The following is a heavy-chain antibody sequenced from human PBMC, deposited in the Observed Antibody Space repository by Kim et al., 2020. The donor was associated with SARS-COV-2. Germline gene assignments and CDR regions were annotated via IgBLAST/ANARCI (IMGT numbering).Heavy chain of an antibody. D-gene: IGHD6-13*01. V-gene: IGHV4-61*02. Sequence: YHPALKSRVTISVDTSKNQFSLKVRSVTAADTAVYYCARGLVAAAGTLDYWGQGTLVTVSS. CDR3: ARGLVAAAGTLDY. J-gene: IGHJ4*02.